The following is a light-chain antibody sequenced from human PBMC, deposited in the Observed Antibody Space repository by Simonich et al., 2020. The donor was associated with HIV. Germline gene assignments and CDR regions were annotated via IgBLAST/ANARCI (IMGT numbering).Light chain of an antibody. CDR3: QQYYSTPLT. V-gene: IGKV4-1*01. J-gene: IGKJ4*01. CDR1: QNVLYNSNNKNY. Sequence: DIVMTQSPDSLAVSLGERATINCKSSQNVLYNSNNKNYLAWYQQKPGQPPKLLIYGASTRESGVPDRFSGSGSGTDFTLTISSLQAEDVAVYYCQQYYSTPLTFGGGTKVEIK. CDR2: GAS.